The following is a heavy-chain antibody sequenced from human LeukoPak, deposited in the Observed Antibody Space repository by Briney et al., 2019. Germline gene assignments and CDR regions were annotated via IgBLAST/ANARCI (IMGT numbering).Heavy chain of an antibody. CDR2: IYPPDSDT. V-gene: IGHV5-51*01. Sequence: GESLKISCKGSGYSFSNYWIAWVRQMPGRGLEWLGIIYPPDSDTRYSPSFQGQVTISADKSISTAYLQWSSLKASDTAMYYCARHSLVTGAFDIWGQGTMVTVSS. CDR3: ARHSLVTGAFDI. CDR1: GYSFSNYW. D-gene: IGHD2-21*02. J-gene: IGHJ3*02.